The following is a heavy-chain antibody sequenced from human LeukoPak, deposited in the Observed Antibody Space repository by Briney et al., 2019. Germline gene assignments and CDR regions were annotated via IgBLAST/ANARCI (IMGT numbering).Heavy chain of an antibody. D-gene: IGHD4-11*01. J-gene: IGHJ5*02. V-gene: IGHV4-39*01. CDR2: IYYSGNT. CDR3: ARHLGNYLDWFDP. Sequence: PWETLSLTCTVSGGSISSSSYYWGWIRQPPGKGLEWIGTIYYSGNTYYNPSLKSRVTMSVDMSKNQFSLVLSSVTAADTAVYYCARHLGNYLDWFDPWGQGTLVTVSS. CDR1: GGSISSSSYY.